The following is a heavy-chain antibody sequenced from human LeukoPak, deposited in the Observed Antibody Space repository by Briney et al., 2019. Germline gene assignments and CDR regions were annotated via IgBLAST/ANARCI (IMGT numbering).Heavy chain of an antibody. Sequence: PGGSLRLSCAASGFTLSSYGMHWVPQAPGKGLEWVAVIWYDGSNKYYADSVKGRFTISRDNSKNTLYLQMNSLRAEDTAVYYCAREGAAAGTFDYWGQGTLVTVSS. CDR3: AREGAAAGTFDY. CDR1: GFTLSSYG. D-gene: IGHD6-13*01. V-gene: IGHV3-33*01. J-gene: IGHJ4*02. CDR2: IWYDGSNK.